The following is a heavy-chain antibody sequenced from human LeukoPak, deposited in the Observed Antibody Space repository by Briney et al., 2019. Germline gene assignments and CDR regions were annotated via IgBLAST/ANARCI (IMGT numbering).Heavy chain of an antibody. CDR3: ARAPHYYDSSGEYYYYMDV. CDR1: GGTFSSYA. D-gene: IGHD3-22*01. J-gene: IGHJ6*03. Sequence: SVKVSCKASGGTFSSYAISWVRQAPGQGLEWMGGIIPIFGTANYAQKFQGRVTITTDESTSTAYMELSSLRSEDTAVYYCARAPHYYDSSGEYYYYMDVWGKGTTVTVSS. CDR2: IIPIFGTA. V-gene: IGHV1-69*05.